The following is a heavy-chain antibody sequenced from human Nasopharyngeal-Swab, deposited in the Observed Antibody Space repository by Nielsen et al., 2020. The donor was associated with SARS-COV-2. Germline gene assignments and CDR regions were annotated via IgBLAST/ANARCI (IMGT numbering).Heavy chain of an antibody. V-gene: IGHV1-69*13. CDR1: GGTFSSYA. J-gene: IGHJ4*02. Sequence: SVKVSCKASGGTFSSYAISWVRQAPGQGLEWMGGIIPIFGTANYAQKFQGRVTITADESTSTAYMELSSLRSEDTAVYYCARGQNGGNSVRSWYFDYWGQGTLVTVSS. D-gene: IGHD4-23*01. CDR3: ARGQNGGNSVRSWYFDY. CDR2: IIPIFGTA.